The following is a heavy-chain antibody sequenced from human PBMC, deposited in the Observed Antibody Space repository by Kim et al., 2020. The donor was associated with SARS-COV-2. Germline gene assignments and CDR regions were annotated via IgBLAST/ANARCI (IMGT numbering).Heavy chain of an antibody. CDR1: GDTFSSYA. D-gene: IGHD1-26*01. CDR2: IIPIFGTA. J-gene: IGHJ3*02. CDR3: ASDRVGAKGTDAFDI. V-gene: IGHV1-69*13. Sequence: SVKVSCKASGDTFSSYAISWVRQAPGQGLEWMGGIIPIFGTANYAQKFQGRVTITADESTSTAYMELSSLRSEDTAVYYCASDRVGAKGTDAFDIWGQGTMVTVSS.